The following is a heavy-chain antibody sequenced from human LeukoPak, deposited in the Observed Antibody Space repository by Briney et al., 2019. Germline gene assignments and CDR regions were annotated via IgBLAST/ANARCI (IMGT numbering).Heavy chain of an antibody. CDR3: ARVLWGKTFDY. CDR2: ILPNSGDT. V-gene: IGHV1-2*02. J-gene: IGHJ4*02. D-gene: IGHD7-27*01. CDR1: GYTFTDYY. Sequence: ASVKVSCKASGYTFTDYYIHWVRQAPGQGLEWMGWILPNSGDTKYAQSFQGRVTMTRDTSVSTAYMELTRLGSDDTAVYYCARVLWGKTFDYWGQGTLVTVSS.